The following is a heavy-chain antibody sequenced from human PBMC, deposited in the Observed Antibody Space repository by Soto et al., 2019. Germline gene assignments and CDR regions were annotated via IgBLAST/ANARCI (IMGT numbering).Heavy chain of an antibody. CDR1: GFTFSSYA. D-gene: IGHD3-10*01. Sequence: PGGSLRLSCAASGFTFSSYAMSWVRQAPGKGLEWVSVISDSGGITYYADSVKGRFTISRDNSKNTLYLQMNSLRAEDTAVYYCAKGPSRRESENIGFGYWGQGILVTVSS. J-gene: IGHJ4*02. V-gene: IGHV3-23*01. CDR2: ISDSGGIT. CDR3: AKGPSRRESENIGFGY.